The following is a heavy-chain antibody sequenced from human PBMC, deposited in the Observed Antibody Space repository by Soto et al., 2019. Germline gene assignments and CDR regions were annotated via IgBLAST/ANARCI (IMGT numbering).Heavy chain of an antibody. V-gene: IGHV1-18*01. CDR1: GDSFNYYG. J-gene: IGHJ6*02. D-gene: IGHD3-10*01. CDR3: ARDMVILFGSGRSRPYGLNV. CDR2: ISTHNDNT. Sequence: QVQLVQSGAEVKKSGAPVKVSCKVSGDSFNYYGFTWVRQAPGQGLEWMGWISTHNDNTSYAQRSQGRVTISTDTSTTTVYMELRSLRSYNTAVYYCARDMVILFGSGRSRPYGLNVWGQGTTVTVSS.